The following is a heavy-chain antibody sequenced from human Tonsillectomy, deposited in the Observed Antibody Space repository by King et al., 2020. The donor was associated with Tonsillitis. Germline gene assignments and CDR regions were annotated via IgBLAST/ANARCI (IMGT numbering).Heavy chain of an antibody. D-gene: IGHD3-10*01. V-gene: IGHV4-39*01. CDR1: GGSISSSSYY. CDR2: IYYSGST. J-gene: IGHJ5*02. Sequence: QLQESGPGLVKPSETLSLTCTVSGGSISSSSYYWGWIRQPPGKGLEWIGSIYYSGSTYYNPSLKSRVTISVDPSKNQFSLKLSSVTAADTAVYYCARHYYGSGRGTDWFDPWGQGTLVTVSS. CDR3: ARHYYGSGRGTDWFDP.